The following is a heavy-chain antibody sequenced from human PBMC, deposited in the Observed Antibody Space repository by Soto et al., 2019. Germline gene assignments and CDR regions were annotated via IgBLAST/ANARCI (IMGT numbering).Heavy chain of an antibody. CDR2: IYHSGST. J-gene: IGHJ4*02. D-gene: IGHD1-20*01. CDR1: GGSISSGGYS. Sequence: PSETLSLTCAVSGGSISSGGYSWSWIRQPPGKGLEWIANIYHSGSTYYSPSLKSRVTISVDTSKKQFSLKLSSVTAADTAVYYCATMLIAGTTPYYFDNWGQGTLVTVSS. V-gene: IGHV4-30-2*03. CDR3: ATMLIAGTTPYYFDN.